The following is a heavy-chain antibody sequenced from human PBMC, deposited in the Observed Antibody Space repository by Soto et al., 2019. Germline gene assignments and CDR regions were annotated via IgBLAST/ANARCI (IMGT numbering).Heavy chain of an antibody. D-gene: IGHD6-19*01. Sequence: QVQLVQSGAEVKKPGSSVKVSCKASGGTFSSYTISWVRQAPGQGLEWMGRIIPILGIPNYAQKFQGRVTITADKSTSTAYMELSSLRSEDTAVYYCARSLPPSVACHAWGQGTLVTVSS. CDR1: GGTFSSYT. J-gene: IGHJ5*02. CDR3: ARSLPPSVACHA. CDR2: IIPILGIP. V-gene: IGHV1-69*02.